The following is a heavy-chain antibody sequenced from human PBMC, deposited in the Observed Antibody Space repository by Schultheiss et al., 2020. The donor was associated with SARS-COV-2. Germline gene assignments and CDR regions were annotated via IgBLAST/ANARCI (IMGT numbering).Heavy chain of an antibody. D-gene: IGHD3-3*01. Sequence: GGSLRLSCAASGFIFSNYDMHWVRQAPGKGLEWVAVISYDGSNKYYADSVKGRFTISRDNSKNTLYLQMNSLRAEDTAVYYCAKEDDSKLDAYYYYYGMDVWGQGTTVTVSS. CDR1: GFIFSNYD. CDR3: AKEDDSKLDAYYYYYGMDV. V-gene: IGHV3-30*18. CDR2: ISYDGSNK. J-gene: IGHJ6*02.